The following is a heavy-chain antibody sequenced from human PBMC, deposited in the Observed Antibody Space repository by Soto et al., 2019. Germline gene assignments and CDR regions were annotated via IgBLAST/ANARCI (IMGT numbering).Heavy chain of an antibody. D-gene: IGHD4-17*01. CDR1: GFTFSSYW. CDR3: ARHDYGDFFGYYYYYMDV. J-gene: IGHJ6*03. CDR2: IKQDGSEK. Sequence: GGSLRLSCAASGFTFSSYWMSWVRQAPGKGLEWVANIKQDGSEKYYVDSVEGRFTISRDNAKNSLYLQMNSLRAEDTAVYYCARHDYGDFFGYYYYYMDVWGKGTTVTVSS. V-gene: IGHV3-7*01.